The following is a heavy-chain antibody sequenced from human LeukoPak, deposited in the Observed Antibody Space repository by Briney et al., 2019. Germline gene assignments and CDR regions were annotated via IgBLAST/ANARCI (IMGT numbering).Heavy chain of an antibody. V-gene: IGHV3-66*01. CDR2: IYSGGST. J-gene: IGHJ6*02. CDR3: ASLRGYSGYDYYGMDV. D-gene: IGHD5-12*01. Sequence: PGGSLRLSCAASGFTVSSNYMSWVRQAPGKGLEWVSVIYSGGSTYYADSVKGRFTISRDNAKNTLYLQMNSLRAEDTAVYYCASLRGYSGYDYYGMDVWGQGTTVTVSS. CDR1: GFTVSSNY.